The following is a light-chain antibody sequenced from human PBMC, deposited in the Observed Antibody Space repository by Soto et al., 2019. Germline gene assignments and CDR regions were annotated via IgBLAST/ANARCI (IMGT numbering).Light chain of an antibody. CDR3: TSYTSSSSYV. Sequence: QSALTQPASVSGSPGQSITISCTGTSSDVGGYDYVSWYQKHPGKAPKLMIYDVSNRPSGVSNRFSGSKSGNTASLTISGLQAEDECDYYCTSYTSSSSYVFGTGTKVTVL. CDR2: DVS. V-gene: IGLV2-14*01. J-gene: IGLJ1*01. CDR1: SSDVGGYDY.